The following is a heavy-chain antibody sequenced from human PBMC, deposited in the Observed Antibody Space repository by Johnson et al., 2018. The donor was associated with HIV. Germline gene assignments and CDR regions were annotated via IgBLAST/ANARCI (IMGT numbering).Heavy chain of an antibody. J-gene: IGHJ3*02. D-gene: IGHD6-13*01. V-gene: IGHV3-30*03. CDR2: ISYDGSNT. CDR3: AREFSSSDGAFDI. Sequence: QVQLVESGGGVVQPGRSLRLSCAVSGFTLTNYGIHWVRQAPDKGLEWVALISYDGSNTYYADSVRGRFTISRDNSKNTLYLQMNSLRAEDTAVYYCAREFSSSDGAFDIWGQGTMVTVSS. CDR1: GFTLTNYG.